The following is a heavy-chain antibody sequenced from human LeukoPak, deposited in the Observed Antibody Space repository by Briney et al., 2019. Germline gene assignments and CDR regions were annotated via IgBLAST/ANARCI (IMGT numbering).Heavy chain of an antibody. Sequence: PGGSLRLSCAASGFTVSSNYMSWVRQAPGKGLEWVSVIYSGGSTYYADSVKGRFSISRDNSKNTLYLQMNSLRAEDTAIYYCAKDNIAQGSGSYLDYWGQGALVTVSS. CDR3: AKDNIAQGSGSYLDY. CDR1: GFTVSSNY. D-gene: IGHD3-10*01. V-gene: IGHV3-53*05. CDR2: IYSGGST. J-gene: IGHJ4*02.